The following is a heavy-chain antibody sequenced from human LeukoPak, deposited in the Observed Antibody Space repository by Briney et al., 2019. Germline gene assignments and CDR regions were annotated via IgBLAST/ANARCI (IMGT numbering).Heavy chain of an antibody. D-gene: IGHD6-19*01. J-gene: IGHJ6*02. Sequence: GASVKVSCKASGYTFTSYYMHWVRQAPGQGLEWMGIINPSGGSTSYAQKFQGRVTMTRDTSTSTVYMGLSSLRSEDTAVYYCAKVNVKSSGWYHNNYYYYGMDVWGQGTTVTVSS. CDR2: INPSGGST. V-gene: IGHV1-46*01. CDR1: GYTFTSYY. CDR3: AKVNVKSSGWYHNNYYYYGMDV.